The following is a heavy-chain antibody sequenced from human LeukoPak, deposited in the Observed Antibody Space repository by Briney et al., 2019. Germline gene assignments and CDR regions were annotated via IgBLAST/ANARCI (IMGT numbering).Heavy chain of an antibody. V-gene: IGHV3-23*01. D-gene: IGHD3-10*01. CDR1: GFTFSSYG. CDR2: ITGNGANT. J-gene: IGHJ5*02. CDR3: ARDRSGSYPNWFDP. Sequence: GGSLRLSCAASGFTFSSYGMSWVRQAPGKELEWVSAITGNGANTFYADSVKGRFTISRDNSKNTMYLRMNSLRAEDTALYYCARDRSGSYPNWFDPWGQGTLVTVSS.